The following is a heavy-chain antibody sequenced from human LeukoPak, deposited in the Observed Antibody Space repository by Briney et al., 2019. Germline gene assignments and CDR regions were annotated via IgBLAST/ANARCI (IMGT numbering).Heavy chain of an antibody. V-gene: IGHV3-23*01. CDR2: ISGSGGST. CDR3: AKDISTMIVVGNFDY. CDR1: GFTFSSYA. J-gene: IGHJ4*02. Sequence: GGSLRLSCAASGFTFSSYAMSWVRQAPGKGLEWVSAISGSGGSTYYADSVKGRFTISRDNSKNTLYLQMNSLRTEDTALYYCAKDISTMIVVGNFDYWGQGTLVTVSS. D-gene: IGHD3-22*01.